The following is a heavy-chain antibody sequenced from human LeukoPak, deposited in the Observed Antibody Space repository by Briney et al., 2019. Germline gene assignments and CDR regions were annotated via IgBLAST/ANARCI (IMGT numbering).Heavy chain of an antibody. CDR2: IYSPGGT. Sequence: GGSLRLSCAASGFTVSRHYMSWVRQAPGKGLEWVSIIYSPGGTYYADSVKGRFTISRDNSKNTIYLQMNSLRVDDTAVYYCARVPFSADSSATPPAFDIWGHGTMVTVSS. D-gene: IGHD3-22*01. CDR3: ARVPFSADSSATPPAFDI. CDR1: GFTVSRHY. V-gene: IGHV3-53*01. J-gene: IGHJ3*02.